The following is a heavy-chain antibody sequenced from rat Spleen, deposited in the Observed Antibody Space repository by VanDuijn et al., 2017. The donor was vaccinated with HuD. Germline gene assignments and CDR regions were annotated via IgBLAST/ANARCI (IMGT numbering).Heavy chain of an antibody. J-gene: IGHJ2*01. CDR2: IWGNGST. CDR3: ARNYQGDYFDY. CDR1: GLSLTSNS. Sequence: QVQLKESGPGLVQPSQTLSLTCTVSGLSLTSNSVSWIRQPPGKGLEWMGVIWGNGSTNYNSALKSRLSISRDTSKSQVFLRMNSLQTEDTAMYFCARNYQGDYFDYWGQGVMVTVSS. V-gene: IGHV2-47*01. D-gene: IGHD1-4*01.